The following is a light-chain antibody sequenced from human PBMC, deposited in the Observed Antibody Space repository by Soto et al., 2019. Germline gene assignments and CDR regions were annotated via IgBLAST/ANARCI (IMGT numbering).Light chain of an antibody. CDR2: AAS. J-gene: IGKJ4*01. V-gene: IGKV1-12*01. CDR3: QQADSFPLT. CDR1: QGISSW. Sequence: DLQMAQSPSSLAAFVGERVTITWRASQGISSWLAWYQQKPGKAPKLLIYAASSLESGVPSRFSGSGSGTDFTLTINSLQPEDFATYYCQQADSFPLTCGGGTKVDIK.